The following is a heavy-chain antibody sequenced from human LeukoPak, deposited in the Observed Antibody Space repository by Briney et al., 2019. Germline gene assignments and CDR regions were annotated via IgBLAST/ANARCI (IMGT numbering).Heavy chain of an antibody. V-gene: IGHV1-2*02. CDR1: GYTFTGYY. CDR3: ARGQPRIGVAGTPIDY. D-gene: IGHD6-19*01. CDR2: INPNSGGT. Sequence: ASVKVSCKASGYTFTGYYMHWVRQAPGQGLEWMGWINPNSGGTNFAQKFQGRVTMTRDTSISTAYMELSRLRSDDTAVYYCARGQPRIGVAGTPIDYWGQGTLVTVSS. J-gene: IGHJ4*02.